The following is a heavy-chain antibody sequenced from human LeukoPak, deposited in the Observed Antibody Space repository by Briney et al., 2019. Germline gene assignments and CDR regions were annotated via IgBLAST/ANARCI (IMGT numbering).Heavy chain of an antibody. CDR2: IIPILGIA. CDR1: GGTFSSYA. CDR3: ARVIVAARPVHYHYYGMDV. Sequence: SVKVSCKASGGTFSSYAISWVRQAPGQGLEWMGRIIPILGIANYAQKFQGRVTITADKSTSTAYMELSSLRSEDTAVYYCARVIVAARPVHYHYYGMDVWGQGTTVTVSS. J-gene: IGHJ6*02. V-gene: IGHV1-69*04. D-gene: IGHD6-6*01.